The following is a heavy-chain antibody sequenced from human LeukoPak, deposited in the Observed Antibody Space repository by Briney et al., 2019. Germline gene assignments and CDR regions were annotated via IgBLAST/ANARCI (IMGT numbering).Heavy chain of an antibody. V-gene: IGHV1-69*13. CDR1: GGTFNNYA. D-gene: IGHD5-18*01. J-gene: IGHJ5*02. CDR3: ARVTHTELSTWFDP. Sequence: SVKVSCKASGGTFNNYAINWVRQAPGQGLEWMGGIIPIFGSSNYAQKFQGRATITADESTTTAYMELSSLRSEDTAVYYCARVTHTELSTWFDPWGQGTLVTVSS. CDR2: IIPIFGSS.